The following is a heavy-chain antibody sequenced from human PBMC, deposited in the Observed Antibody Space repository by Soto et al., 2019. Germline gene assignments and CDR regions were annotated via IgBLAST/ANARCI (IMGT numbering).Heavy chain of an antibody. D-gene: IGHD2-15*01. Sequence: PSETLSLTCTVSGGSISSGDYYWSWIRQPPGKGLEWIGYIYYSGSTSYNPSLKSRVTISVDTSKNQFSLKLSSVTAADTAMYYCARAGTDCSGGSYYSGVYIIWFDPWGQGTLVSVS. J-gene: IGHJ5*02. V-gene: IGHV4-30-4*01. CDR1: GGSISSGDYY. CDR3: ARAGTDCSGGSYYSGVYIIWFDP. CDR2: IYYSGST.